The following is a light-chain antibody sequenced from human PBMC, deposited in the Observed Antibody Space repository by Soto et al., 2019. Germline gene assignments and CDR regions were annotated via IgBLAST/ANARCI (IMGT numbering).Light chain of an antibody. Sequence: ELVLTQSPATLSLSPGERATLSCRASQSVSIYLAWYQQKPGQAPRLLIYDASNIATGIPARFSGSGSGTDCTLTISSLEPEDFAVYYCQQRSNWPLTFGGGTKVEIK. CDR2: DAS. J-gene: IGKJ4*01. CDR3: QQRSNWPLT. V-gene: IGKV3-11*01. CDR1: QSVSIY.